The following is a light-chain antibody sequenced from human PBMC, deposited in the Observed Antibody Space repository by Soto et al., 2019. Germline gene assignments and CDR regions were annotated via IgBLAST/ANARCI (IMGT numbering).Light chain of an antibody. CDR3: QQSYSTPRT. V-gene: IGKV1-39*01. J-gene: IGKJ1*01. Sequence: DIQMTQSPSSLSASVGDRVTITCRASQSISSYLNWFQQKPGKAPKLLIYAASILQSGVASRFSGSGSGTDFTLTVSSLQPEDFATYYCQQSYSTPRTFGQGTTVEIK. CDR1: QSISSY. CDR2: AAS.